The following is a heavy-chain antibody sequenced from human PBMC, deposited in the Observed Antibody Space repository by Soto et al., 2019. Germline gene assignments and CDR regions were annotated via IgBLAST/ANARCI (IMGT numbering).Heavy chain of an antibody. CDR1: GGTFSSYA. Sequence: ASVKVSCKASGGTFSSYAISWVRQAPGQGLEWMGGIIPIFGTANYAQKFQGRVTITADESTSTAYMELSSLRSEDTAVYYCARGRAAAGNYYYYGMDVWGQGTTVTVSS. CDR3: ARGRAAAGNYYYYGMDV. CDR2: IIPIFGTA. J-gene: IGHJ6*02. V-gene: IGHV1-69*13. D-gene: IGHD6-13*01.